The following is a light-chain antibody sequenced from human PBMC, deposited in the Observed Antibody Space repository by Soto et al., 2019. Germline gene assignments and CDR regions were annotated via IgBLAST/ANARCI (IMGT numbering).Light chain of an antibody. CDR2: NTN. CDR3: VLYMGRGISV. V-gene: IGLV8-61*01. J-gene: IGLJ2*01. Sequence: QTVVTQEPSFSVSPGGTVTLTCGLSSGSVSTNYYPSWYQQTPGQTQRTLVYNTNTRSSGVPDRFSGSILGNKAALTITGAQADDASDYYCVLYMGRGISVFGGGTKVTVL. CDR1: SGSVSTNYY.